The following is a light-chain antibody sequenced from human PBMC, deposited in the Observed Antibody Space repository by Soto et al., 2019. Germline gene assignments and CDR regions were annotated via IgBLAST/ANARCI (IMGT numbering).Light chain of an antibody. J-gene: IGKJ4*01. CDR3: QQLNSYPLT. Sequence: DIQLTQSPSFLSASVGDRVTITCRASQGISNYLAWYQRKPGKAPKLLIYTASTLQSGIPSRLSVSGSGTEFNLTISSLQPEDFATYYCQQLNSYPLTFGGGTNVEIK. CDR2: TAS. CDR1: QGISNY. V-gene: IGKV1-9*01.